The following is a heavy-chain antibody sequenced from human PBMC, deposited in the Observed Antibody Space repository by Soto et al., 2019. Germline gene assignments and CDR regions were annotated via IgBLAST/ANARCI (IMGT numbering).Heavy chain of an antibody. Sequence: QLQLVQSGTEVKEPGSSVKVSCKASGGTFSTSSFVWVRQGPGQGLEWMGGIIPLFTRTNFAQKFQGRVTFSADESTRPTYLELRSLTSEDTAIYYCARDVVRSTAGDSWGQGTLVTVSS. J-gene: IGHJ4*02. V-gene: IGHV1-69*01. D-gene: IGHD2-15*01. CDR3: ARDVVRSTAGDS. CDR1: GGTFSTSS. CDR2: IIPLFTRT.